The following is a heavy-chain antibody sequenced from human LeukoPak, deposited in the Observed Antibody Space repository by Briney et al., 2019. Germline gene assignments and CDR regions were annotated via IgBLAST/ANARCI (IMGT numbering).Heavy chain of an antibody. D-gene: IGHD2-15*01. J-gene: IGHJ4*02. CDR3: ARGELLYDY. V-gene: IGHV4-39*01. CDR1: GGSISSSSYY. CDR2: IYYSGST. Sequence: SETLSLTCTVSGGSISSSSYYWGWIRQPPGKGLEWIGSIYYSGSTYYNPSLKSRVTISVDTSNNQFSLKLSSVTAADTAVYYCARGELLYDYWGQGTLVTVSS.